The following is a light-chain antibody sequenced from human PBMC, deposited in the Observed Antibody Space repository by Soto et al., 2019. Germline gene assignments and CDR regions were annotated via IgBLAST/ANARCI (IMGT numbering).Light chain of an antibody. CDR2: DSS. J-gene: IGKJ2*01. V-gene: IGKV1-5*01. Sequence: DIQMTQSPSNLSASVGDRVTITCRASQSISSWLAWYQQKPGNAPKRLIYDSSSLESGVPARFSGSGSGTEFTLTISSLQPVDFAAYYCLPYTSYSTYSFGQGTKLEIK. CDR1: QSISSW. CDR3: LPYTSYSTYS.